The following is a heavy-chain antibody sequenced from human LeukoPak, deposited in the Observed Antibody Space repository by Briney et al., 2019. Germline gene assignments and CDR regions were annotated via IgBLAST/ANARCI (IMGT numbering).Heavy chain of an antibody. J-gene: IGHJ4*02. CDR1: GASISGSGYY. Sequence: SETLSLTCTVSGASISGSGYYWGWIRQPPGKGLEWIGNIYDSGSTYYNASLQSRVTISIDTSKNQFSLRLSSVTAADTAVYYCAGRADYGVDYWGQGTLVTVSS. D-gene: IGHD4-17*01. CDR3: AGRADYGVDY. CDR2: IYDSGST. V-gene: IGHV4-39*01.